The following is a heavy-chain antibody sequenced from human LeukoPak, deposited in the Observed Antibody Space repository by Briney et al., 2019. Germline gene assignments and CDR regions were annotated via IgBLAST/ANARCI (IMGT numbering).Heavy chain of an antibody. CDR1: GFTFSDYY. CDR3: ARNRGYSGYDFDY. CDR2: LSSTGSTL. J-gene: IGHJ4*02. V-gene: IGHV3-11*01. D-gene: IGHD5-12*01. Sequence: GGSLRLSCAASGFTFSDYYMSWIRQVPGKGLEWVSYLSSTGSTLYYADSVKGRFTISRDNAKNSLYLQMNSLRAEDTAIYYCARNRGYSGYDFDYWGQGTLVTVSS.